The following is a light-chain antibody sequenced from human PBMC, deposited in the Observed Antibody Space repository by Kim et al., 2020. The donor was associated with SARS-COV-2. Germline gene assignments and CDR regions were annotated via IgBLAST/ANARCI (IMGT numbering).Light chain of an antibody. CDR2: DAS. CDR1: ENIYNW. J-gene: IGKJ2*01. V-gene: IGKV1-5*01. Sequence: DVQMTQSPANLSASVGDRVTITCRARENIYNWLVWYQQKGEKAPKLLIYDASTLETGVPSRFSGSGSGTEFTLTINSLQPDDSATYYCQQDNYYFGQGTKLE. CDR3: QQDNYY.